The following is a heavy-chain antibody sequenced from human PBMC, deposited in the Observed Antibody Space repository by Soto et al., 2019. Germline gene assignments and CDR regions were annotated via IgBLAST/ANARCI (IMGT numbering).Heavy chain of an antibody. CDR3: ARHGGGLWFGDLFPGKDYSYGMDV. CDR1: GYSFTSYW. Sequence: GESLKISCKGSGYSFTSYWIGWVRQMPGKGLEGMGIIYPGDSDTRYSPSFQGQVTISADKSISTAYLQWTTLKASDTAMSYCARHGGGLWFGDLFPGKDYSYGMDVWGQGTTVTVSS. V-gene: IGHV5-51*01. D-gene: IGHD3-10*01. CDR2: IYPGDSDT. J-gene: IGHJ6*02.